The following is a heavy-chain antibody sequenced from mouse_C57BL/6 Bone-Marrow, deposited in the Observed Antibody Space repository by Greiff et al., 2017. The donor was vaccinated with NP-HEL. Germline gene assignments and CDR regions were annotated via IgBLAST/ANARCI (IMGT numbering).Heavy chain of an antibody. CDR1: GYTFTSYW. CDR3: ARSGIYYDGSHFDY. V-gene: IGHV1-64*01. CDR2: IHPNSGST. Sequence: QVQLQQPGAELVKPGASVKLSCKASGYTFTSYWMHWVKQRPGQGLEWIGMIHPNSGSTNYNEKFKSKATLTVDKSSSTAYMQLSSLTSEDSAVYYCARSGIYYDGSHFDYWGQGTTLTVSS. D-gene: IGHD1-1*01. J-gene: IGHJ2*01.